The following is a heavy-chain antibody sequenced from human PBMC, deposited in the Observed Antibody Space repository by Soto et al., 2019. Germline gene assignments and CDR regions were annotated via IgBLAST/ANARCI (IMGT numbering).Heavy chain of an antibody. CDR2: INPNSGGT. D-gene: IGHD3-3*01. J-gene: IGHJ4*02. CDR1: GYTFTGYY. Sequence: RASVKVSCKASGYTFTGYYMHWVRQAPGQGLEWMGWINPNSGGTNYAQNFQGRVGMTRDTSISTAYMILSGLTSDDTAVYFCARGDRLGVLTLSPGLKWGQGTLVTVSS. CDR3: ARGDRLGVLTLSPGLK. V-gene: IGHV1-2*02.